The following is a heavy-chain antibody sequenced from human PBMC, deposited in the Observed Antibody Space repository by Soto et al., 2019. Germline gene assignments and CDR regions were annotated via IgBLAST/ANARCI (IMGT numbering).Heavy chain of an antibody. D-gene: IGHD2-8*01. CDR1: GFSLSTSGMC. CDR2: IDWDDDK. Sequence: SGPTLVNPTQTLTLTCTFSGFSLSTSGMCVSWIRQPPGKALEWLARIDWDDDKYYSTSLKTRLTISKDTSKNQVVLTMANMDPVDTATYYCALTPKLFDGKGNGFAPWGQGTLDTVSA. CDR3: ALTPKLFDGKGNGFAP. J-gene: IGHJ5*02. V-gene: IGHV2-70*11.